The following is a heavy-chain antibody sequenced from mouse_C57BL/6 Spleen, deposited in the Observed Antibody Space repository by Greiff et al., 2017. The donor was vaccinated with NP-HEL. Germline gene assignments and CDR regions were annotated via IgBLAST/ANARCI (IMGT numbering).Heavy chain of an antibody. CDR2: IRNKANGYTT. CDR1: GFTFTDYY. J-gene: IGHJ4*01. V-gene: IGHV7-3*01. D-gene: IGHD6-1*01. CDR3: ARWSLYYYAMDY. Sequence: EVQLQQSGGGLVQPGGSLSLSCAASGFTFTDYYMSWVRQPPGKALEWLGFIRNKANGYTTEYSASVKGRFTISRDNSQSILYLQMNALRAEDSATYYCARWSLYYYAMDYWGQGTSVTVSS.